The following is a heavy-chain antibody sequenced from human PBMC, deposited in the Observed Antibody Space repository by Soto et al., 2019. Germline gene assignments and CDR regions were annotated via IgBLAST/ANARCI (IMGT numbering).Heavy chain of an antibody. J-gene: IGHJ4*02. V-gene: IGHV3-21*01. D-gene: IGHD2-21*02. CDR1: GFTFSSYS. CDR3: ARGIPAGDCGGDCYPFDY. CDR2: ISSSSSYI. Sequence: SLRLSCAASGFTFSSYSMNWVRQAPGKGLEWVSSISSSSSYIYYADSVKGRFTISRDNAKNSLYLQMNSLRAEDTAVYYCARGIPAGDCGGDCYPFDYWGQGTLVTVSS.